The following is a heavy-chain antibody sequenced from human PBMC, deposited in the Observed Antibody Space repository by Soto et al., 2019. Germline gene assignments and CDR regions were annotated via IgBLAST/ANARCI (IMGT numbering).Heavy chain of an antibody. Sequence: QVQLVQSGAEVKKPGASVKVSCKASGYTFTSYYMHWVRQAPGQGLEWMGIINPSGGSTSYEQKFQGRVTMTRDTSTSTVYMELSSLRSEDTAVYYCNIVVVPAAPTLFDYWGQGTLVTVSS. CDR3: NIVVVPAAPTLFDY. V-gene: IGHV1-46*01. D-gene: IGHD2-2*01. J-gene: IGHJ4*02. CDR1: GYTFTSYY. CDR2: INPSGGST.